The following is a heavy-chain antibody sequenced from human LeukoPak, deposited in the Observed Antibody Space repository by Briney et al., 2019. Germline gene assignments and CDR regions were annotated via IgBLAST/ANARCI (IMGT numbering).Heavy chain of an antibody. Sequence: GGSLRLSCAASGFTFSGSAMPWVRQASGKGLEWVGRIRSKANSYATAYAASVKGRFTISRDDSKNTAYLQMNSLKTEDTAVYYCTRLLPSQEGATSDYWGQGTLVTVSS. CDR3: TRLLPSQEGATSDY. CDR1: GFTFSGSA. V-gene: IGHV3-73*01. D-gene: IGHD1-26*01. CDR2: IRSKANSYAT. J-gene: IGHJ4*02.